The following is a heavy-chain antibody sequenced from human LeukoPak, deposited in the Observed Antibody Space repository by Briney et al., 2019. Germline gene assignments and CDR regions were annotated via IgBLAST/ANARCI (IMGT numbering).Heavy chain of an antibody. Sequence: GGSLRLSCAASGFTFSTYSMNWVRQAPGKGLEWVSFISSSSSYIYYADSVKGRFTISRDSAKNSLYLQMNSLRAEDTAVYYCARCYYDSSGYYFDYWGQGTLVTVSS. J-gene: IGHJ4*02. CDR3: ARCYYDSSGYYFDY. D-gene: IGHD3-22*01. V-gene: IGHV3-21*01. CDR1: GFTFSTYS. CDR2: ISSSSSYI.